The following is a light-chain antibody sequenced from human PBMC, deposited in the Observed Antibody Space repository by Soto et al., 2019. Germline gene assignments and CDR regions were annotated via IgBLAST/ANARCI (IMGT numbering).Light chain of an antibody. CDR1: QGISNY. Sequence: DIQMTQSPSSLSSSVGERVTLTCRASQGISNYLAWYQQQPGKPPRLLIYDASTLQSGIPSRFSGSGSGTDFTLTISSLQPEDVATYYCQRCSSGPPVTFGHGTKVNI. J-gene: IGKJ3*01. CDR2: DAS. CDR3: QRCSSGPPVT. V-gene: IGKV1-27*01.